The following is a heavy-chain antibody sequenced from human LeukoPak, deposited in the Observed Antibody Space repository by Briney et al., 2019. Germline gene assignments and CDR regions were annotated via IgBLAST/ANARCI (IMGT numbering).Heavy chain of an antibody. CDR2: INSNSGGT. J-gene: IGHJ4*02. CDR1: GYTFTGYY. Sequence: ASVKVSCKASGYTFTGYYMHWVRQAPGQGLEWMGRINSNSGGTNYAQKFQGRVTMTRDTSISTAYMEMTSLRFDDTAVYSCARARQYSSSSLDYWGQGTQVTVSS. V-gene: IGHV1-2*06. D-gene: IGHD6-6*01. CDR3: ARARQYSSSSLDY.